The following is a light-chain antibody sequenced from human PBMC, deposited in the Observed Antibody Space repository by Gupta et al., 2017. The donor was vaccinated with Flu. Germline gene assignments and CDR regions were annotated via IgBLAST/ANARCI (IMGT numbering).Light chain of an antibody. CDR3: QSADSSGVV. V-gene: IGLV3-25*02. J-gene: IGLJ2*01. Sequence: SFDLTQPPSVSVSPGQTARITCSGDALAKRYSYWYQQKAGKAPVLVMKKDTERPSVIPERFSGSSSGTTVTLTIGGVQAEDEADYYCQSADSSGVVFGGGTKLTVL. CDR2: KDT. CDR1: ALAKRY.